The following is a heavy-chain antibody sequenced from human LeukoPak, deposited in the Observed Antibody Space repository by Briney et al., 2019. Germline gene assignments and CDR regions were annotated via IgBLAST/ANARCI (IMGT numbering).Heavy chain of an antibody. CDR2: ISSSSSYT. CDR1: GFTFSDYY. D-gene: IGHD1-1*01. Sequence: GGSLRLSCAASGFTFSDYYMSWIRQAPGKGLEWVSYISSSSSYTNYADSVKGRFTNSRDNAKNSLYLQMNSLRAEDTAVYYCARDSVAGTASGDYWGQGALVTVSS. V-gene: IGHV3-11*06. CDR3: ARDSVAGTASGDY. J-gene: IGHJ4*02.